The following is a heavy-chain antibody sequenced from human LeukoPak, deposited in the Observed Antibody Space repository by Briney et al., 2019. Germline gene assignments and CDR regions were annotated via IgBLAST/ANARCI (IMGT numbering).Heavy chain of an antibody. CDR2: ISSSSNTI. J-gene: IGHJ6*03. CDR3: ARWALYYNYYMDV. CDR1: GFTFSSYT. V-gene: IGHV3-48*01. D-gene: IGHD3-10*01. Sequence: SGASLRLSCAASGFTFSSYTMNWVRQDPGKGLEWVSYISSSSNTIYYADSVKGRFTISRDNAKNSLYLQMNSLRAEDTAVYYCARWALYYNYYMDVWGKGTTVTVSS.